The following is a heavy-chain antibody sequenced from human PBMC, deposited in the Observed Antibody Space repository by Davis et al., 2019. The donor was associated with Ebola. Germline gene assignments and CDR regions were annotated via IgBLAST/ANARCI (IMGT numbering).Heavy chain of an antibody. V-gene: IGHV1-2*06. Sequence: SVPVSCLPSLFPFPSSYFHCVRQAPGQGLEWMGRINPNSGGTNYAQKFQGRVTMTRDTSISTAYMELSRLRSDDTAVYYCARGGAARGVPPFEYGGQGT. CDR3: ARGGAARGVPPFEY. J-gene: IGHJ4*02. CDR2: INPNSGGT. CDR1: LFPFPSSY. D-gene: IGHD6-6*01.